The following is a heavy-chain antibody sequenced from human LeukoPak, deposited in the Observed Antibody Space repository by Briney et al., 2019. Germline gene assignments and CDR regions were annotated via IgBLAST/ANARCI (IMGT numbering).Heavy chain of an antibody. CDR2: INTNTGNP. Sequence: ASVNVSCKASGYTFTSYAMNWVRQAPGQGLEWMGWINTNTGNPTYAQGFTGRFVFSLDTSVSTAYLQISSLKAEDTAVYYCARIVVPAAIPEGYYYGMDVWGQGTTVTVSS. J-gene: IGHJ6*02. CDR3: ARIVVPAAIPEGYYYGMDV. CDR1: GYTFTSYA. V-gene: IGHV7-4-1*02. D-gene: IGHD2-2*02.